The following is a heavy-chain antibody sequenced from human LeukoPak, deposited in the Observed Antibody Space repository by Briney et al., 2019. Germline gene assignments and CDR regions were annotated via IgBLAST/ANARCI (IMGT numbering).Heavy chain of an antibody. CDR1: GGTFSSYA. Sequence: ASVKVSCKASGGTFSSYAISWVRQAPGQGLEWMGRIIPILGIANYAQKFQGRVTITADKSTSTAYMELSSLRSEDTAVYYCARDKRYSSGLIDRWGQGTLVTVSS. V-gene: IGHV1-69*04. CDR3: ARDKRYSSGLIDR. CDR2: IIPILGIA. D-gene: IGHD6-19*01. J-gene: IGHJ4*02.